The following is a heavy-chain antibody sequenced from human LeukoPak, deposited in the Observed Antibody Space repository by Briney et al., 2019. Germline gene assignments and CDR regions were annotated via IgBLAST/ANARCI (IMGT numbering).Heavy chain of an antibody. J-gene: IGHJ4*02. D-gene: IGHD1-1*01. V-gene: IGHV3-7*01. CDR3: ARDPTQYKNNTSPTAGYFDY. CDR1: GFTFSSYW. CDR2: IKKDGSEK. Sequence: GGSLRLSCAASGFTFSSYWMSWVRQAPGKGLEWVANIKKDGSEKYYVDSVKGRFTISRDNAKTSLYLQMNSLRAEDTAVYYCARDPTQYKNNTSPTAGYFDYWGQGSLVTVSS.